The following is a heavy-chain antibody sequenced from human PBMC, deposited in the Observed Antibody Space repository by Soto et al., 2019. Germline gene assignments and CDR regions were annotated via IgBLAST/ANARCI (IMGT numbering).Heavy chain of an antibody. CDR2: ISRSGTT. D-gene: IGHD3-10*01. Sequence: QVQLQQWGAGLLKPSETLSLSCAVYGGYFNDNYYTWFRQPPGKGLEWIGEISRSGTTKYIPSLKSGASISFDASKTQVSLKVTSVPAADTAVYYCATSLWFGTQVELWGQGALVTVSS. J-gene: IGHJ5*02. CDR3: ATSLWFGTQVEL. CDR1: GGYFNDNY. V-gene: IGHV4-34*01.